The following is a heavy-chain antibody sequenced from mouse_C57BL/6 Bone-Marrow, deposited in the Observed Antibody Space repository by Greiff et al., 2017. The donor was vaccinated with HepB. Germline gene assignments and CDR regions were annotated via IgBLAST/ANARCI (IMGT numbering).Heavy chain of an antibody. V-gene: IGHV5-16*01. D-gene: IGHD1-1*01. CDR2: INYDGSST. Sequence: DVKLVESEGGLVQPGSSMKLSCTASGFTFSDYYMAWVRQVPEKGLEWVANINYDGSSTYYLDSLKSRFIISRDNAKNILYLQMSSLKSEDTATYYCARDQDGSSYDWYFDVWGTGTTVTVSS. CDR3: ARDQDGSSYDWYFDV. CDR1: GFTFSDYY. J-gene: IGHJ1*03.